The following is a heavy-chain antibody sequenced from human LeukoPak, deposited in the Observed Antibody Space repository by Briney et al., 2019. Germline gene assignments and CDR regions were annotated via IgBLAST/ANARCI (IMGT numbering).Heavy chain of an antibody. CDR3: ARAVAATPDFDY. V-gene: IGHV4-39*01. D-gene: IGHD6-19*01. CDR1: GGSISSSSYY. CDR2: IYYSGST. J-gene: IGHJ4*02. Sequence: SGTLSLTCAVSGGSISSSSYYWGWIRQPPGKGLEWIGSIYYSGSTYYNPSLKSRVTISVDTSKNQFSLKLSSVTAADTAVYYCARAVAATPDFDYWGQGTLVTVSS.